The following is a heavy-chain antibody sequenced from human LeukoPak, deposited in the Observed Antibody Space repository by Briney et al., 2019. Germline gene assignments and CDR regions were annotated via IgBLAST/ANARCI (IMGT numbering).Heavy chain of an antibody. CDR2: INHSGST. V-gene: IGHV4-34*01. D-gene: IGHD6-13*01. CDR1: GGSFSGYY. CDR3: ARSYSSSWYSSGY. Sequence: SETLSLTCAVYGGSFSGYYWSWIRQPPGKGLEWIGEINHSGSTNYNPSLKSRVTISVDTSKNQFSLKLSSVTAADTAVYYCARSYSSSWYSSGYWGQGTLVTVSS. J-gene: IGHJ4*02.